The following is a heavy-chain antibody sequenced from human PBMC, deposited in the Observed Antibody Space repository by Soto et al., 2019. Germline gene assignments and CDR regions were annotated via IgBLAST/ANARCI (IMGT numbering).Heavy chain of an antibody. J-gene: IGHJ4*02. D-gene: IGHD1-26*01. CDR2: ISYSGST. Sequence: QVQLQESGPGLVKPSETLSLTCTVSGGSISGYYWSWLRQPPGKGLEWIGYISYSGSTNYNPSLKSRVFISKDTSKNQISLKLSSVTAADTAVYYCARSFSGGWPYFDYWGQGTLVIVSS. CDR1: GGSISGYY. CDR3: ARSFSGGWPYFDY. V-gene: IGHV4-59*01.